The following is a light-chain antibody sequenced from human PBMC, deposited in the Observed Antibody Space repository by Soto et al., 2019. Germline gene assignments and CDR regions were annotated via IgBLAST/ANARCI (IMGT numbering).Light chain of an antibody. CDR2: GAS. CDR3: QQYGSSPTWT. J-gene: IGKJ1*01. CDR1: QSVSKTY. V-gene: IGKV3-20*01. Sequence: VLTQSPGTLSLSPGERATLSCRASQSVSKTYLAWYQQKPGQSPRLLIYGASSRATGIPDRFSGSGSGTDFTLTISRLEPEDFAVYYCQQYGSSPTWTFGQGTKVEIK.